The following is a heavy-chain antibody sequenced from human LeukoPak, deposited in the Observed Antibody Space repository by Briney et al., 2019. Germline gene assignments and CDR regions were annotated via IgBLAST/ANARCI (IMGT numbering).Heavy chain of an antibody. CDR1: GGSISSGDYY. D-gene: IGHD7-27*01. Sequence: PSETLSLTCTVSGGSISSGDYYWSWIRQPPGKGLEWIGYIYYSGSTYYNPSLKSRVTISVDTSKNQFSLKLSSVTAADTAVYYCARDLTWGAFDIWGQGTMVTVSS. CDR3: ARDLTWGAFDI. CDR2: IYYSGST. V-gene: IGHV4-30-4*08. J-gene: IGHJ3*02.